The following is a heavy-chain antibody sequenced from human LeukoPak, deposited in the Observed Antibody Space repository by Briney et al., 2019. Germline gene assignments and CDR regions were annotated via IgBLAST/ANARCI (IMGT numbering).Heavy chain of an antibody. CDR1: GFTFSSYA. J-gene: IGHJ4*02. Sequence: PGGSLRLSCAASGFTFSSYAMHWVRQAPRKGLEWVAVISYDGSNKYYADSVKGRFTISRDNSKNTLYLQMNSLRAEDTAVYYCARDPGLRGYSYGFFDYWGQGTLVTVSS. V-gene: IGHV3-30-3*01. CDR3: ARDPGLRGYSYGFFDY. D-gene: IGHD5-18*01. CDR2: ISYDGSNK.